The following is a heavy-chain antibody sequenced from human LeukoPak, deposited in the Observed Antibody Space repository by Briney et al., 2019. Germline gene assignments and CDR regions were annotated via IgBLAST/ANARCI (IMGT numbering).Heavy chain of an antibody. Sequence: PSETLSLTCTVSGGSISSYYWSWIRQPPGKGLEWIGYIYYSGSTNYNPSLKSRVTISVDTSKNQFSLKLSSVTAADTAVYYCAREGGYYDSSGYYYLIDYWGQGTLVTVSS. J-gene: IGHJ4*02. CDR3: AREGGYYDSSGYYYLIDY. CDR1: GGSISSYY. V-gene: IGHV4-59*01. D-gene: IGHD3-22*01. CDR2: IYYSGST.